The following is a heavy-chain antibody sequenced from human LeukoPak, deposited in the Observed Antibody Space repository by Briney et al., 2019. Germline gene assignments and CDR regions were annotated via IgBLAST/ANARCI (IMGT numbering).Heavy chain of an antibody. D-gene: IGHD3-9*01. V-gene: IGHV1-24*01. J-gene: IGHJ1*01. CDR2: FDPEDGEA. CDR1: GYTLNELS. CDR3: ARDQGILAGYGRECYFQH. Sequence: ASVKVSCKVSGYTLNELSMHWVRQDPGKGLEWMGGFDPEDGEAVYAQKFQGRVTMTEDSSTDTAYMELSSLRSEDTAVYYCARDQGILAGYGRECYFQHWGQGTLVTVSS.